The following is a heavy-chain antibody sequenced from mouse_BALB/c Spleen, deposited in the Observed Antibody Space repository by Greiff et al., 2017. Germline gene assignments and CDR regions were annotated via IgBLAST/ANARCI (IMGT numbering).Heavy chain of an antibody. CDR3: ASHYYGSSRYFDV. Sequence: EVMLVESGPSLVKPSQTLSLTCSVTGDSITSGYWNWIRKFPGNKLEYMGYISYSGSTYYNPSLKSRISITRDTSKNQYYLQLNSVTTEDTATYYCASHYYGSSRYFDVWGAGTTVTVSS. CDR1: GDSITSGY. CDR2: ISYSGST. V-gene: IGHV3-8*02. D-gene: IGHD1-1*01. J-gene: IGHJ1*01.